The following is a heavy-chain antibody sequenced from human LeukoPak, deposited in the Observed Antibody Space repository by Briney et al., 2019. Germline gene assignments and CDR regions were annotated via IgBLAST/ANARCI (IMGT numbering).Heavy chain of an antibody. CDR3: ASHYDISGSAYYYGLDV. D-gene: IGHD3-22*01. Sequence: AETLSRTCTVSGGTISSYYWNWIRQAPGKGLEWLGYIYYSGTTNYNPSLKGRVTMSVDTSKNQFSLKLISVTAADTAIYYCASHYDISGSAYYYGLDVWGEGTTVTVSS. V-gene: IGHV4-59*08. CDR2: IYYSGTT. J-gene: IGHJ6*04. CDR1: GGTISSYY.